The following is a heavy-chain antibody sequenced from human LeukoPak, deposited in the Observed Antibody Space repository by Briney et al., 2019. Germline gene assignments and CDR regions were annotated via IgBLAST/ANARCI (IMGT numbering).Heavy chain of an antibody. J-gene: IGHJ6*02. CDR3: ASLKGYPCHTPRVKYYYGMDV. CDR2: INHSGST. CDR1: GGSFSGYY. D-gene: IGHD5-18*01. V-gene: IGHV4-34*01. Sequence: SETLSLTCAVYGGSFSGYYWSWIRQPPGKGLEWIGEINHSGSTNYNPSLKSRVTISVDTSKNQFSLKLSSVTAADTAVYYCASLKGYPCHTPRVKYYYGMDVWGQGTTVTVSS.